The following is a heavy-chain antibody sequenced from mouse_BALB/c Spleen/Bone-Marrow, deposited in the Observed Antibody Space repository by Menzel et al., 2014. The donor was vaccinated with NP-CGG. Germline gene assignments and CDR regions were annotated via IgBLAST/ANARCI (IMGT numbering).Heavy chain of an antibody. CDR3: ASVSAWFAY. D-gene: IGHD3-1*01. J-gene: IGHJ3*01. CDR1: GFTFSSFG. CDR2: ISSSSSTI. V-gene: IGHV5-17*02. Sequence: EVKLMESGGGLVQPGGSRKLSCAASGFTFSSFGMHWVRQAPEKGLEWVAYISSSSSTIYYADTVKGRFTISRGNPKNTLFLQMTSLRSEDTAMYYCASVSAWFAYWGQGTLVTVSA.